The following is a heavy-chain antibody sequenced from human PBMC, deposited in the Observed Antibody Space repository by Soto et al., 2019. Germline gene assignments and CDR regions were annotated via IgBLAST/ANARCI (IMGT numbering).Heavy chain of an antibody. J-gene: IGHJ4*02. CDR3: ARVKLRLIDY. CDR1: GGNIRSGSYY. Sequence: SSPHSHTNTVSGGNIRSGSYYWSRKKQPPGKGLEWIGYIYYSGSTNYNPSLKSRVTISVDTSKNQFSLKLSSVTAADTAVYYCARVKLRLIDYWGQGTLVTVFS. V-gene: IGHV4-61*01. D-gene: IGHD5-12*01. CDR2: IYYSGST.